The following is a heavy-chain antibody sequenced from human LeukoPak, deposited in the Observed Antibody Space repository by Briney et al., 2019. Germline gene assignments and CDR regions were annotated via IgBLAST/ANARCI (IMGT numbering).Heavy chain of an antibody. D-gene: IGHD3-9*01. CDR3: ARVVRYFDWSWEDYYYMDV. J-gene: IGHJ6*03. V-gene: IGHV1-18*01. CDR2: ISAYNGDT. CDR1: GYTFTSYG. Sequence: ASVKVSCKASGYTFTSYGISWVRQAPGQGLEWMGWISAYNGDTNYAQKLQGRVTMTTDTSTSTAYMELRSLRSDDTAVYYCARVVRYFDWSWEDYYYMDVWGKGTTVTVSS.